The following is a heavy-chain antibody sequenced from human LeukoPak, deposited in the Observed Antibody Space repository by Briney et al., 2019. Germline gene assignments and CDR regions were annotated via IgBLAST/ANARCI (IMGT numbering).Heavy chain of an antibody. J-gene: IGHJ4*02. CDR3: ARDSTIRYDSSGYYFDY. D-gene: IGHD3-22*01. CDR2: IKQDRSEK. V-gene: IGHV3-7*01. Sequence: GWSLRLSCAASGFTFSNYWMSWVRQAPGKGLEWVANIKQDRSEKYYVDSVKGRFTISRDNAKNSLYLQMNSLRAEDTAVYYCARDSTIRYDSSGYYFDYWGQGTLVTVSS. CDR1: GFTFSNYW.